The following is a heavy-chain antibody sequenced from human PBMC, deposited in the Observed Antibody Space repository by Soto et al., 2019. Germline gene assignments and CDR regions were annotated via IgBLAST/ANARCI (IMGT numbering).Heavy chain of an antibody. CDR2: IYYSGST. CDR1: GGSISSSSYY. J-gene: IGHJ4*02. V-gene: IGHV4-39*01. CDR3: ARIIAAAMYYFDY. D-gene: IGHD6-13*01. Sequence: PSETLSLTCTVSGGSISSSSYYWGWIRQPPGKGLEWIGSIYYSGSTYYNPSLKSRVTISVDTSKNQFSLKLSSVTAADTAVYYCARIIAAAMYYFDYWGQGTLVTVSS.